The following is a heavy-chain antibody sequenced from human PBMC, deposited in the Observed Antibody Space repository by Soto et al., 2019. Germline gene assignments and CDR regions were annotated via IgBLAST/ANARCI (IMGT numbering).Heavy chain of an antibody. Sequence: QVQLVESGGGVVQPGRSLRLSCAASGVTFSSYGMHWVRQAPGKGLEWVAGIWYDGSNKNFADSVKGRFTISRDNSKNTLYLQMNSLSAEDRAVYYCAGAGISSAGTGWFDPWGQGTLVTVAS. CDR3: AGAGISSAGTGWFDP. CDR1: GVTFSSYG. J-gene: IGHJ5*02. V-gene: IGHV3-33*01. CDR2: IWYDGSNK. D-gene: IGHD6-13*01.